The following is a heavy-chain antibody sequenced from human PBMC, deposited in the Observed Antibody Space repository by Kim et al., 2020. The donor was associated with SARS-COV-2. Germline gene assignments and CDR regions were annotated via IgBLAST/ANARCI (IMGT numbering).Heavy chain of an antibody. CDR3: ARGLWFYAFDI. Sequence: GGSLRLSCAASGFNFNEYSMNWVRQAPGKGLEWVSYISSFGSVIHYADSVKGRFTISRDNAKNSVYLQMNSLRDEDTAVYYCARGLWFYAFDIWGQGPMVSVSS. CDR1: GFNFNEYS. V-gene: IGHV3-48*02. CDR2: ISSFGSVI. J-gene: IGHJ3*02. D-gene: IGHD3-10*01.